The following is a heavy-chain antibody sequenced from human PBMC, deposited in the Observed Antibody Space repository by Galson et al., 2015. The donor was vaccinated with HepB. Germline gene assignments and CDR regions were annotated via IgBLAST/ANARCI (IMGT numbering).Heavy chain of an antibody. CDR3: ARVSDGSGSYYFEY. CDR1: SYSISSGYY. D-gene: IGHD3-10*01. V-gene: IGHV4-38-2*02. Sequence: QVQLQESGPGLVKPSETLSLTCTVSSYSISSGYYWGWIRQPPGKGLEWIGSIDRSGSTYYNPSLKSRVTISVDTSKNQFSLKLSSVTAADTAVYYCARVSDGSGSYYFEYWGQGSLVTVSS. CDR2: IDRSGST. J-gene: IGHJ4*02.